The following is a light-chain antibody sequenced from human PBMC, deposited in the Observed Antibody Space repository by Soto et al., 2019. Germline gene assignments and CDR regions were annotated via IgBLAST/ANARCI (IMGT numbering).Light chain of an antibody. CDR3: QQYDNRPTA. J-gene: IGKJ4*01. CDR1: QDISNY. V-gene: IGKV1-33*01. CDR2: DAS. Sequence: DIQMTQSPSSLSAAVGDRVTITCQASQDISNYLNWYQQKPGKAPKLRIYDASNLETGVPSRFSGSGSGTDFTFTISSLQHEDIATYYCQQYDNRPTALGGGTKVEIK.